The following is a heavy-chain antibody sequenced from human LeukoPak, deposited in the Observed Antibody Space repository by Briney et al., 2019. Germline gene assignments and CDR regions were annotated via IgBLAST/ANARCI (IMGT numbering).Heavy chain of an antibody. CDR2: INSDGSST. J-gene: IGHJ4*02. CDR3: ARHRTASDY. CDR1: GFTFSSYW. V-gene: IGHV3-74*01. Sequence: PGGSLRLSCAASGFTFSSYWMHWVRQAPGKGLVWVSRINSDGSSTTYADSVKGRFTISRDNAKSSLYLQMNSLRAEDTALYYCARHRTASDYWGQGTLVTVSS. D-gene: IGHD3-16*02.